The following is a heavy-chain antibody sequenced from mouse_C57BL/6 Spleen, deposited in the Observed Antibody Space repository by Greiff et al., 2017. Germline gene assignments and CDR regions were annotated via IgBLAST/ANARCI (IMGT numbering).Heavy chain of an antibody. J-gene: IGHJ3*01. CDR1: GSTFTSYW. D-gene: IGHD1-1*01. CDR2: IDPSDSYT. Sequence: VQLQQPGAELVMPGASVKLSCKASGSTFTSYWMHWVKQRPGHGLEWIGEIDPSDSYTNYNQKFKVKSTLTVDKSSSTAYMQLSSLTSEDAAVYYCARSDYYGSSPFAYGGQGTLVTVSA. V-gene: IGHV1-69*01. CDR3: ARSDYYGSSPFAY.